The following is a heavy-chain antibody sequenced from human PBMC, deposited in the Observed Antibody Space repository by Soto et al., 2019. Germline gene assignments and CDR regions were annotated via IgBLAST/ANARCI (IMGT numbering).Heavy chain of an antibody. CDR3: ARRVDYVWGSYRYSPYFDY. J-gene: IGHJ4*02. V-gene: IGHV4-59*08. CDR1: GGSISSYY. Sequence: SETPSLTCTVSGGSISSYYWSWIRQPPGKGLEWIGYIYYSGSTNYNPSLKSRVTISVDTSKNQFSLKLSSVTAADTAVYYCARRVDYVWGSYRYSPYFDYWGQGTLVTVSS. D-gene: IGHD3-16*02. CDR2: IYYSGST.